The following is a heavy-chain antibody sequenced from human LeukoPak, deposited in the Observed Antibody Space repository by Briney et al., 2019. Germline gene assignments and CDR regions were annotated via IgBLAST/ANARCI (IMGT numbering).Heavy chain of an antibody. D-gene: IGHD6-19*01. CDR3: ARRIAVAGTSFDY. CDR2: INHSGST. V-gene: IGHV4-34*01. J-gene: IGHJ4*02. CDR1: GGSFSGYY. Sequence: SETLSLTCAVYGGSFSGYYWSWIRQPPGKELEWIGEINHSGSTNYNPSLKSRVTISVDTSKNQFSLKLSSVTAADTAVYYCARRIAVAGTSFDYWGQGTLVTVSS.